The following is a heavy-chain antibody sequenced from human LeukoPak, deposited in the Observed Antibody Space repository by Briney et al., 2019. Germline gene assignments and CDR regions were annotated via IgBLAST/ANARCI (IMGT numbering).Heavy chain of an antibody. D-gene: IGHD2-2*01. CDR3: ARLTGIVVVPAAMFGPPDY. Sequence: GESLKISCKGSGYSFTSYWIGWVRQMPGKGLEWMGIIYPGDSDTRYSPSFQGQVTISADKSISTAYLQRSSLKASDTAMYYCARLTGIVVVPAAMFGPPDYWGQGTLVTVSS. CDR1: GYSFTSYW. V-gene: IGHV5-51*01. CDR2: IYPGDSDT. J-gene: IGHJ4*02.